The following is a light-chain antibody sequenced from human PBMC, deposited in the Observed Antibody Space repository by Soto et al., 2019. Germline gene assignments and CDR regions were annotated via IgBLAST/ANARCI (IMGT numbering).Light chain of an antibody. Sequence: DIQMTQSPSSLSASVGDRVTITCRASQTISSISSYLNRYQQKPGKAPKLLIYAASSLQSGVPSRFSGSGSGTDFTLTISSLQPEDFATYFCQQSYSTPWTFGQGTKVDIK. V-gene: IGKV1-39*01. CDR2: AAS. J-gene: IGKJ1*01. CDR3: QQSYSTPWT. CDR1: QTISSISSY.